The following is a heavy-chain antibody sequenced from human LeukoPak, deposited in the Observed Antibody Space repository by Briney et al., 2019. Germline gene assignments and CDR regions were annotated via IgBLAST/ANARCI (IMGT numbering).Heavy chain of an antibody. J-gene: IGHJ3*02. CDR2: ISSWSSYT. V-gene: IGHV3-21*01. CDR1: GFTFSTYS. Sequence: GGSLRLSCAGSGFTFSTYSIHWVRQAPGKGLEWVSCISSWSSYTYYADSVKGRFTISRDNAKSSLYLQMNSLRAEDTAVYYCARDNPYSESLAADDAFDIWGQGTMVTVSS. D-gene: IGHD1-26*01. CDR3: ARDNPYSESLAADDAFDI.